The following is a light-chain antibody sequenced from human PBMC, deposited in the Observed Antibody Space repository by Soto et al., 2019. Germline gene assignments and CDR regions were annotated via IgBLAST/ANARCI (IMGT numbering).Light chain of an antibody. J-gene: IGKJ1*01. Sequence: AIQMTQSPSSLSASVGDGVTITCRASQGIRNDLGWYQQKPGKAPKLLIYAASSLQSGVPSRFSGSGSGTDFTLTSSSLQPEDFATYYCLQDYNYPRTFGQGTKVDIK. CDR1: QGIRND. CDR2: AAS. V-gene: IGKV1-6*01. CDR3: LQDYNYPRT.